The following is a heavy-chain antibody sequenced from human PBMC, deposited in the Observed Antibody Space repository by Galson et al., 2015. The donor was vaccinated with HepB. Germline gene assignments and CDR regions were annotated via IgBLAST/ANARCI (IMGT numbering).Heavy chain of an antibody. V-gene: IGHV3-23*01. D-gene: IGHD2-15*01. CDR3: SKGSSLNTIVTPFDH. CDR1: GFTFKTYA. J-gene: IGHJ4*02. Sequence: SLRLSCAASGFTFKTYAMSWVRQAPGRGLEWVSGISGGGGSTYYADPVKGRFTISRDNSKNMFYLQINSLRAEDTAIYHCSKGSSLNTIVTPFDHWGQGTLVTVSS. CDR2: ISGGGGST.